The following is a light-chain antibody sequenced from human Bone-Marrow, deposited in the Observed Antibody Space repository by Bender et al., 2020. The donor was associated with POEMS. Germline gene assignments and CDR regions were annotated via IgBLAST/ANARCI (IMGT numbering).Light chain of an antibody. V-gene: IGLV3-21*02. CDR1: RIGTKN. CDR3: QVWDTRDQLI. CDR2: DDS. J-gene: IGLJ2*01. Sequence: SYVLTQPPSMSVAPGQTAKIICEGDRIGTKNVHWYQQRPGQAPVLFVYDDSDRPSGIPERFSGSNSGNTATLTIRRVEREDEDDYYCQVWDTRDQLIFGGGTKLTVL.